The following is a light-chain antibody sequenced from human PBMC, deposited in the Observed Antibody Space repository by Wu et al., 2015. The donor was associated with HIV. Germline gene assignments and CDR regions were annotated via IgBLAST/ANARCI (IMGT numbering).Light chain of an antibody. CDR1: QDISNH. J-gene: IGKJ2*01. V-gene: IGKV1-33*01. Sequence: DIQMTQSPSSLSASVGDRVTVTCQASQDISNHLTWYQQKPGKAPKLLIYDASNLETGVPSRFSGSRSGTHFTLTITSLQPEDIAAYFCQQYDNFPFTFGQGTKVKIK. CDR2: DAS. CDR3: QQYDNFPFT.